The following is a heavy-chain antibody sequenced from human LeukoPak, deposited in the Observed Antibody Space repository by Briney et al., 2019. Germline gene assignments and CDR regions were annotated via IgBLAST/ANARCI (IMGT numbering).Heavy chain of an antibody. CDR3: ARDGRDSSGWYDPFDY. V-gene: IGHV3-48*03. CDR1: GFTFSSYE. J-gene: IGHJ4*02. Sequence: GGSLRLSCVTSGFTFSSYEMNWVRQAPGKGLEWVSYISSSCNTIYHADSVKGRFTISRDNAEKSLYLQMSSLRAEDTAVYYCARDGRDSSGWYDPFDYWGQGTLVTVSS. CDR2: ISSSCNTI. D-gene: IGHD6-19*01.